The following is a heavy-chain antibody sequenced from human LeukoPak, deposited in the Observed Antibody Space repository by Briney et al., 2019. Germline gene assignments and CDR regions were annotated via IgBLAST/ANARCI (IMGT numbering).Heavy chain of an antibody. CDR1: GGSISSSSYY. CDR2: IYYSGST. Sequence: SETLSLTCTVSGGSISSSSYYWGWIRQPPGKGLEWIGSIYYSGSTYYNPSLKSRVTISVDTSKNQFSLKLSSVTAADTAAYYCARPTTDNYDFWSGYYRGGWFDPWGQGTLVTVSS. V-gene: IGHV4-39*01. D-gene: IGHD3-3*01. CDR3: ARPTTDNYDFWSGYYRGGWFDP. J-gene: IGHJ5*02.